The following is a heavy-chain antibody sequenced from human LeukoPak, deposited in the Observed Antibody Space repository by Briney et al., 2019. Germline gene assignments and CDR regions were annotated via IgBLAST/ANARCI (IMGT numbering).Heavy chain of an antibody. V-gene: IGHV4-39*01. CDR2: IYYSGST. CDR3: ARLDFWSGHRDY. J-gene: IGHJ4*02. Sequence: SETLSLTCTVSGGSISSSSYYWGWIRQPPGKGLEWIGSIYYSGSTYYNPSLKSRVTMSVDTSKNQFSLKLSSVTAADTAVYYCARLDFWSGHRDYWGQGTLVTVSS. CDR1: GGSISSSSYY. D-gene: IGHD3-3*01.